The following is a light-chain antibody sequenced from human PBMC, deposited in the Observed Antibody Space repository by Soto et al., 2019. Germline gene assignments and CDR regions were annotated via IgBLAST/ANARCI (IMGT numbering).Light chain of an antibody. CDR1: QSLNRW. V-gene: IGKV1-5*01. CDR2: DDS. J-gene: IGKJ1*01. CDR3: QQYDSYPRT. Sequence: DIQRNQSPSTLSASVGDRVTITCRSSQSLNRWLACYQQKPGKAPNLLIYDDSSFDSRAPSRFSGSASEPEFTLSITPLQPDDFATYCCQQYDSYPRTFGQGTKVDIK.